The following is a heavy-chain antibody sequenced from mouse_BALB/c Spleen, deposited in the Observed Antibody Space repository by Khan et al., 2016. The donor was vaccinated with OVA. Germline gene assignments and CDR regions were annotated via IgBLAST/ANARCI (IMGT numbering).Heavy chain of an antibody. CDR3: ARPPYCSYTKAY. CDR1: GYTFTNFG. Sequence: QIQLVQSGPELKKPGETVKISCKASGYTFTNFGMNWVKQAPGKGLEWMGWINTYTGEPTYADDFKGRFAFSLETSASTAYLQINNLKNEDMATYFYARPPYCSYTKAYWGQGTTITVSS. CDR2: INTYTGEP. V-gene: IGHV9-1*02. D-gene: IGHD2-10*01. J-gene: IGHJ4*01.